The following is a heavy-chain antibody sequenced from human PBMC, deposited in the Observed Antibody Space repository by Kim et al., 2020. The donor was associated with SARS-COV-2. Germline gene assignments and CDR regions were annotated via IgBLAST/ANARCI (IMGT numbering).Heavy chain of an antibody. D-gene: IGHD3-10*01. Sequence: YYPNTVKGRFTHSRDNAKNSLYLQMNGLRDEDTAVYYCEKGDGSRSYYKDVWGQGTLVTVSS. CDR3: EKGDGSRSYYKDV. V-gene: IGHV3-21*01. J-gene: IGHJ4*02.